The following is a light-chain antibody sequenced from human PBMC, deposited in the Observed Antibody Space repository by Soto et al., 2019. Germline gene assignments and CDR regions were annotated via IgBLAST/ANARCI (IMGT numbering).Light chain of an antibody. CDR2: EVT. V-gene: IGLV2-14*01. J-gene: IGLJ3*02. CDR3: AAWDDSLNGRV. Sequence: QSALTQPASVSGSPGQSITISCTGTSGDIGGYNYVSWYQQHPGKAPKLLISEVTNRPSGVSNRFSGSKSGNTASLTISGLQAEDEADYYCAAWDDSLNGRVFGGGTKLTVL. CDR1: SGDIGGYNY.